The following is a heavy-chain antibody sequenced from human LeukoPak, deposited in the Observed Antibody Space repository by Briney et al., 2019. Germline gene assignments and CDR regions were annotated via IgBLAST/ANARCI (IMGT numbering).Heavy chain of an antibody. V-gene: IGHV3-7*01. CDR1: GFTFSSYW. CDR3: ARDYYDSSGDLGFDP. CDR2: IKQDRSEK. Sequence: GGSLRLSCAASGFTFSSYWMSWVRQAPGKGLEWVANIKQDRSEKYYVDSVKGRFTISTDNAKNSLYLQMNSLRAEDTAVYYCARDYYDSSGDLGFDPWGQGTLVTVSS. J-gene: IGHJ5*02. D-gene: IGHD3-22*01.